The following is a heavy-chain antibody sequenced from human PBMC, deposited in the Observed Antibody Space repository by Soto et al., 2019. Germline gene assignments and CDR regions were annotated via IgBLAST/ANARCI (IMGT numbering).Heavy chain of an antibody. CDR2: ISGSGGST. J-gene: IGHJ5*02. CDR1: GFTFSSYA. V-gene: IGHV3-23*01. Sequence: GGSLRLSCAASGFTFSSYAMSWVRQAPGKGLEWVSAISGSGGSTYYADSVKGRFTISRDNSKNTLYLQMNSLRAKDTAVYYCAKDPGYSYGYDWFDPWGRGTLVTVSS. D-gene: IGHD5-18*01. CDR3: AKDPGYSYGYDWFDP.